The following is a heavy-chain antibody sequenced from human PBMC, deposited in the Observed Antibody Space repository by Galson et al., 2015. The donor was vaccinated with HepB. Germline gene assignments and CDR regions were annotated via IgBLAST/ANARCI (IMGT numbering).Heavy chain of an antibody. Sequence: ALVKPTQTLTLTCTLTGLSLRNTGMRVSWIRQSPGKALEWLARIDWDDQKFYNASLKRRLAISKDSSETHVVLTMTNMDPVDTATYFCARHGFRGTYYSALDMWGQGTVVTVSS. CDR1: GLSLRNTGMR. J-gene: IGHJ3*02. V-gene: IGHV2-70*04. CDR3: ARHGFRGTYYSALDM. CDR2: IDWDDQK. D-gene: IGHD1-26*01.